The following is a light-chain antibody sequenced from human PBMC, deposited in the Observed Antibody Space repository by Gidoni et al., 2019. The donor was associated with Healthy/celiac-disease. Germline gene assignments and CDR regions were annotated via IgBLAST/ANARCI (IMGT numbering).Light chain of an antibody. CDR2: GKN. V-gene: IGLV3-19*01. Sequence: SSELTQDPAVSVALGQTVRITCQGDSLRSYYASWYQQNPGQAPVLVIYGKNNRPSGIPDRFSGSSSGNTASLTITGAQAEDEADYYCNSRDSSGNPLFGGGTKLTVL. CDR1: SLRSYY. CDR3: NSRDSSGNPL. J-gene: IGLJ2*01.